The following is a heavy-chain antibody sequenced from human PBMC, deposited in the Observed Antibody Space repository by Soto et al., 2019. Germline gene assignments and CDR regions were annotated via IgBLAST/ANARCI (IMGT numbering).Heavy chain of an antibody. CDR2: VNAGNGYT. D-gene: IGHD5-18*01. CDR1: GYTFTSNA. V-gene: IGHV1-3*05. J-gene: IGHJ4*02. CDR3: ARGAHTYGYVFDY. Sequence: QVHLVQSGAEEKKPGASVKVSCRSSGYTFTSNAIHWVRQAPGQSLEWMGWVNAGNGYTKYLQNFQGRVTITSDTSASTAYMELNSLRSEDTAVYYCARGAHTYGYVFDYWGQGTLVTVSS.